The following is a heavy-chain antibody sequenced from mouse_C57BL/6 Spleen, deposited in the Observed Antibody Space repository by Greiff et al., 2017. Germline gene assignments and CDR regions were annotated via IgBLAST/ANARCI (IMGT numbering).Heavy chain of an antibody. Sequence: QVQLQQPGTELVKPGASVKLSCKASGYTFTSYWMHWVKQRPGQGLEWIGNFNPSNGGTNYNEQFKSKATLTVDKSSSTAYTQLSSLTSEDSAVYYCASLPYGRSYDWYFDVWGTGTTVTVSS. D-gene: IGHD1-1*01. J-gene: IGHJ1*03. CDR3: ASLPYGRSYDWYFDV. CDR2: FNPSNGGT. V-gene: IGHV1-53*01. CDR1: GYTFTSYW.